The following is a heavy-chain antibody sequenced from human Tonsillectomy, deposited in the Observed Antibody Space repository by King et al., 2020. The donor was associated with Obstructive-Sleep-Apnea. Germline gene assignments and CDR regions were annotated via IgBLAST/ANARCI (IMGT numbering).Heavy chain of an antibody. J-gene: IGHJ6*02. V-gene: IGHV3-30*18. CDR3: AKDVYSGRYIYYYSGMDV. D-gene: IGHD1-26*01. CDR2: ISYDGSNK. Sequence: VQLVESGGGVVQPGRSLRLSCAASGFTFSSYGMHWVRQAPGKGLEWGAVISYDGSNKYYADSVKGRFTNSRDNSKNTLYLQMNSLRAEDTAVYYCAKDVYSGRYIYYYSGMDVWGQGTTVTVSS. CDR1: GFTFSSYG.